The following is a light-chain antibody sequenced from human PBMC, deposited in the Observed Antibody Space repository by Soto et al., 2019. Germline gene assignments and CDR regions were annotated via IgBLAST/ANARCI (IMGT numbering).Light chain of an antibody. CDR3: QQYDVPPST. Sequence: DIQMTQSPASLDASVGDRVTITCQASQDITRYLNWYQHKPGRAPQLLINDVSSLETGVPSRFSASGSGTQFTLTITGLQPEDLATYYCQQYDVPPSTFGGGTKVALK. J-gene: IGKJ4*01. V-gene: IGKV1-33*01. CDR2: DVS. CDR1: QDITRY.